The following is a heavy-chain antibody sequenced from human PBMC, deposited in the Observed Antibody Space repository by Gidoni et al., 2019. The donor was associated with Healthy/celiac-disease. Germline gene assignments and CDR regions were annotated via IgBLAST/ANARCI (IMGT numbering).Heavy chain of an antibody. J-gene: IGHJ4*02. CDR2: ISSSSSYI. CDR1: GFPFSSYS. Sequence: EVQLVESGGGLVKPGGSLRLSCAASGFPFSSYSLTWVRQAPGKGLEWVSSISSSSSYIYYADSVKGRFTISRDNAKNSLYLQMNSLRAEDTAVYYCARGGTSEDYDFWSGYPDAEGFDYWGQGTLVTVSS. D-gene: IGHD3-3*01. V-gene: IGHV3-21*01. CDR3: ARGGTSEDYDFWSGYPDAEGFDY.